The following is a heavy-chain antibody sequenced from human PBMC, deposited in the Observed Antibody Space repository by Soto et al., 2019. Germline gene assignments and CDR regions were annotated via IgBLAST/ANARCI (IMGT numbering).Heavy chain of an antibody. CDR3: ARSSTFYDY. CDR1: GFTLSSYS. Sequence: PGGSLRLSCAASGFTLSSYSMNWVRQAPGKGLEWVSSISCSTSYIYYADSVKGRFTISRDNAKNSLYLQMKSLRAEDTAVYYCARSSTFYDYWGQGTPVTVSS. V-gene: IGHV3-21*01. CDR2: ISCSTSYI. D-gene: IGHD6-6*01. J-gene: IGHJ4*02.